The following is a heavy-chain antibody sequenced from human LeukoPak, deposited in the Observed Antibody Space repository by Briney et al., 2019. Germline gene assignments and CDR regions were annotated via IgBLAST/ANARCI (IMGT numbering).Heavy chain of an antibody. CDR2: IKSDGSST. CDR1: GFTFSSYR. Sequence: GGSLRLSCAASGFTFSSYRMHWVRHTPGKGLVWVSRIKSDGSSTSYADSVKGRFTISRDNAKNTLYLQMNSLRAEDTAVYYCARDGYSFGHDFDYWGQGTLVTVSS. CDR3: ARDGYSFGHDFDY. J-gene: IGHJ4*02. V-gene: IGHV3-74*01. D-gene: IGHD5-18*01.